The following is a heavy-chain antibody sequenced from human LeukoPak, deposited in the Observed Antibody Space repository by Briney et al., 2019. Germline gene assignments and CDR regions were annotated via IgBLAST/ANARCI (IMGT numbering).Heavy chain of an antibody. CDR3: ARVGIDYSGNIIKYYFDY. Sequence: SETLSLTCTVSGGSISSYYWSWIRQPPGKGLEWIGYIYYSGSTNYNPSLKSRVTISVDTSKNQFSLKLSSVTAADTAVYYCARVGIDYSGNIIKYYFDYWGQGTLVTVSS. D-gene: IGHD4-23*01. CDR1: GGSISSYY. CDR2: IYYSGST. V-gene: IGHV4-59*12. J-gene: IGHJ4*02.